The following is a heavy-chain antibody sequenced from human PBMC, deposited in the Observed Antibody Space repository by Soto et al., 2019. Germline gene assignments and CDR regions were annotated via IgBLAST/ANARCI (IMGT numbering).Heavy chain of an antibody. CDR3: ARIITGTVGVDY. V-gene: IGHV1-3*01. CDR2: VNPANGYT. D-gene: IGHD1-20*01. J-gene: IGHJ4*02. Sequence: QVQLVQSGAGVKKPGASVTVSCKASGYIFSSYAMHWVRQAPGQRLEWMGWVNPANGYTKYRQTFQGRVTMTWDTAASTAYMDLSSLRSGDTAVYYCARIITGTVGVDYWGQGTLVSVSS. CDR1: GYIFSSYA.